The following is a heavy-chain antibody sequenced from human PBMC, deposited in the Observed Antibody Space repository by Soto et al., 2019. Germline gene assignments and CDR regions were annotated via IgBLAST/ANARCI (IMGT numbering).Heavy chain of an antibody. J-gene: IGHJ4*02. CDR2: INPSGGST. V-gene: IGHV1-46*01. D-gene: IGHD5-18*01. CDR3: ARDGPRNPNSIWIQLWLNSFFAY. CDR1: GYTFTSYY. Sequence: GASVKVSCKASGYTFTSYYMQWVRQAPGQGLEWMGIINPSGGSTSYAQKFQGRVTMTRDTSTSTVYMELSSLRSEDTAVYYCARDGPRNPNSIWIQLWLNSFFAYWGQGTLVTVSS.